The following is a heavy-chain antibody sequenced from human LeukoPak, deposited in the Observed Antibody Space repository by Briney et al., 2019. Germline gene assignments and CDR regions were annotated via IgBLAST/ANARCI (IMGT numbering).Heavy chain of an antibody. Sequence: SETLSLTCTVSGCSISSYYLSWIRQPPGKGLEWIGYIFYSGSTNYNPSLKSRVTISLDTSKNQFSLKLSSVTAADTAVYYCARHGSVSSGALVWGQGTLVTVSS. CDR1: GCSISSYY. D-gene: IGHD3-22*01. J-gene: IGHJ4*02. CDR2: IFYSGST. V-gene: IGHV4-59*08. CDR3: ARHGSVSSGALV.